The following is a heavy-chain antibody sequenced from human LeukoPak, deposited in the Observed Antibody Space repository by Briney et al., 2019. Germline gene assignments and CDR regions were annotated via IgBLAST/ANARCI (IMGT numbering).Heavy chain of an antibody. Sequence: GASVKVSCKASGYTFTSYYMHWVRQAPGQGLEWMGIINPSGGSTSYAQKFQGRVTMTRDMSTSTVDMELSSLRSEDTAVYYCARVRIQLWLRGDAFDIWGQGTMVTVSS. CDR2: INPSGGST. J-gene: IGHJ3*02. CDR3: ARVRIQLWLRGDAFDI. V-gene: IGHV1-46*01. D-gene: IGHD5-18*01. CDR1: GYTFTSYY.